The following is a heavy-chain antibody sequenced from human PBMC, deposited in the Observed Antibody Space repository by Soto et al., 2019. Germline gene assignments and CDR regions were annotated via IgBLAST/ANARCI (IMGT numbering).Heavy chain of an antibody. CDR1: GGSISSYY. CDR2: INYRGST. V-gene: IGHV4-59*12. D-gene: IGHD1-26*01. Sequence: SETLSLTFTVSGGSISSYYWSWVRQPPGKGLEWIGHINYRGSTNYNPSLKSRVTMSIDTSNNHFSLDLKSVTAADTAVYYCARTVGAAYYFDFWGQGALVTVSS. J-gene: IGHJ4*02. CDR3: ARTVGAAYYFDF.